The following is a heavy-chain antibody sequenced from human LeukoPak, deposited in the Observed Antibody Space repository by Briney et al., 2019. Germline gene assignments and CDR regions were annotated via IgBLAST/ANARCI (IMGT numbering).Heavy chain of an antibody. CDR3: ARDPAPGGWSFDY. J-gene: IGHJ4*02. Sequence: GGSLRLSCAASGFTFSSYEMNWVRQAPRKGLEWVSSISSSSSYIYYADSVKGRFTISRDNAKNSLYLQMNSLRAEDTAVYYCARDPAPGGWSFDYWGQGTLVTVSS. V-gene: IGHV3-21*01. CDR2: ISSSSSYI. D-gene: IGHD3-16*01. CDR1: GFTFSSYE.